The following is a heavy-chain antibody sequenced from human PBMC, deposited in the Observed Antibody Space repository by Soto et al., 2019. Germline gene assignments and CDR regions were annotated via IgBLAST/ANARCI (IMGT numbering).Heavy chain of an antibody. CDR3: ARDMFPGSSGWYSGNAFDI. CDR1: GFTFSSYS. J-gene: IGHJ3*02. CDR2: ISSSSSYI. V-gene: IGHV3-21*01. D-gene: IGHD6-19*01. Sequence: LRLSCAASGFTFSSYSMNWVRQAPGKGLEWVSSISSSSSYIYYADSVKGRFTISRDNAKNSLYLQMNSLRAEDTAVYYCARDMFPGSSGWYSGNAFDIWGQGTMVTVSS.